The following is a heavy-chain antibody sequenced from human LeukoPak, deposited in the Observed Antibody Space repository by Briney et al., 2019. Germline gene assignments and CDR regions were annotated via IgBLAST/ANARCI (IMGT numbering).Heavy chain of an antibody. J-gene: IGHJ6*04. V-gene: IGHV3-30*02. Sequence: QPGGSLRLSCAASGFTFSRHGMHWVRQAPGKGLEWVAYIWYDGSKKYYADSVKGRFTISRDNPKNTLYLQINSLRAEDTAVYYCAKDVGGAEDVWGKGTTVTVSS. D-gene: IGHD3-10*01. CDR3: AKDVGGAEDV. CDR1: GFTFSRHG. CDR2: IWYDGSKK.